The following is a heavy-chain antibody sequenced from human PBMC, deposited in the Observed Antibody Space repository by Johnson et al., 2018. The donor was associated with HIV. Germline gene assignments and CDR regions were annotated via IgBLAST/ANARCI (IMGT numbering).Heavy chain of an antibody. CDR2: ISGSGGST. CDR3: AKDYYGSGSKHDAFDI. CDR1: GFTFSSYA. Sequence: VQLVESGGGLVQPGGSLRLSCAASGFTFSSYAMSWVRQAPGKGLEWVSAISGSGGSTYYADSVKGRFTISRDNSKNTLYLQMNSLSAEDTAVYYCAKDYYGSGSKHDAFDIWGQGTMVTVSS. V-gene: IGHV3-23*04. J-gene: IGHJ3*02. D-gene: IGHD3-10*01.